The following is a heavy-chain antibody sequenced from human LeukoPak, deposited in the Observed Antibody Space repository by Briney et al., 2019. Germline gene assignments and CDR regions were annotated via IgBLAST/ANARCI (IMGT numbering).Heavy chain of an antibody. CDR2: ISYSGST. Sequence: SETVSLTCTVSGRPISPYYWSWLRQPPGKGLEWIGYISYSGSTKNNPSLKSRVTISVDTSKSQFSLKLTSVTAADTAVYYCAREGSGSFPDAFEIWGQGTMVTVSS. D-gene: IGHD3-10*01. CDR3: AREGSGSFPDAFEI. CDR1: GRPISPYY. V-gene: IGHV4-59*01. J-gene: IGHJ3*02.